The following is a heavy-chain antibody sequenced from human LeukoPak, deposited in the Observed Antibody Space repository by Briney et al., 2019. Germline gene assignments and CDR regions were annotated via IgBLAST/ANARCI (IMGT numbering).Heavy chain of an antibody. D-gene: IGHD2-21*01. CDR2: ISYDGSNK. Sequence: GGSLRLSCAASGFTFSSYAMHWVRQAPGKGLEWVAVISYDGSNKYYADSVKGRFTISRDNSKNTLYLQMNSLRAEDTAVYYCAGDAGPVVVIAIVAYWGQGTLVTVSS. V-gene: IGHV3-30-3*01. CDR3: AGDAGPVVVIAIVAY. CDR1: GFTFSSYA. J-gene: IGHJ4*02.